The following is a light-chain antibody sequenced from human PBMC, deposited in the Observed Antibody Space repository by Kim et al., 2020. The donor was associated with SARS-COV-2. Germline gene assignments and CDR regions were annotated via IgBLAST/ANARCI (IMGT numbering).Light chain of an antibody. CDR2: GAS. Sequence: VSPGERATLSCRASQSFSSDLAWYQQKPGQAPRLLIYGASTRATGVPARFSGTGSGTEFTLAISSLQSEDFALYYCQQYSKWPLTFGGGTKVEIK. V-gene: IGKV3-15*01. CDR1: QSFSSD. CDR3: QQYSKWPLT. J-gene: IGKJ4*01.